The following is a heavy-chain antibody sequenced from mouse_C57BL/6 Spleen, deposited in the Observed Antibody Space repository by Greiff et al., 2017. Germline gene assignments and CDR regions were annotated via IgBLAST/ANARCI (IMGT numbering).Heavy chain of an antibody. CDR1: GYTFTDYY. V-gene: IGHV1-26*01. CDR3: ARSSYGSSYRWYFDV. J-gene: IGHJ1*03. CDR2: INPNNGGT. Sequence: EVQLQQSGPELVKPGASVKISCKASGYTFTDYYMNWVKPSHGKSLEWIGDINPNNGGTSYNQKFKGKATLTVDKSSSTAYMELRSLTSEDSAVYYCARSSYGSSYRWYFDVWGTGTTVTVSS. D-gene: IGHD1-1*01.